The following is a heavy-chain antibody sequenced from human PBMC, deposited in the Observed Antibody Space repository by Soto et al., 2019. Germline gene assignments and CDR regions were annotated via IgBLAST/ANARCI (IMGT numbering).Heavy chain of an antibody. CDR2: IIPIFGTA. V-gene: IGHV1-69*06. Sequence: QVQLVQSGAEVKKPGSSVKVSCKASGGTFSSYAISWVRQAPGQGLEWMGGIIPIFGTANYAQKFQGRVTITADKSTRTAYMELSGLRSEDTAVYYCASLPHDYGDPDFDYWGQGTLVTVSS. D-gene: IGHD4-17*01. CDR1: GGTFSSYA. CDR3: ASLPHDYGDPDFDY. J-gene: IGHJ4*02.